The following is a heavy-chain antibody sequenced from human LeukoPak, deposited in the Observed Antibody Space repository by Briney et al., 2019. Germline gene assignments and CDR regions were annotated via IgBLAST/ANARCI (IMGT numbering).Heavy chain of an antibody. CDR1: GFTFSSYA. V-gene: IGHV3-53*01. CDR3: ARVSGPGY. Sequence: GGSLRLSCAASGFTFSSYAMGWVRQAPGKGLEWVSVIYSGGSTYYADSVKGRFTISRDNSKNTLYLQMNSLRAEDTAVYYCARVSGPGYWGQGTLVTVSS. D-gene: IGHD1-26*01. CDR2: IYSGGST. J-gene: IGHJ4*02.